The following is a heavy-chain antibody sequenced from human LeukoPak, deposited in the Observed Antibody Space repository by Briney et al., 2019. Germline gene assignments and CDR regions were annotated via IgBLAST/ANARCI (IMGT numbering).Heavy chain of an antibody. CDR2: IFSGGST. CDR1: GFTVSSNY. Sequence: GGSLRLSCAASGFTVSSNYMSWVRQAPGKGLEWVSVIFSGGSTSYADSVKGRFTISRDNYKNTLYLQMNSLRAEGTAVYYCAREAEMATTPGDYWGQGTLVTVCS. J-gene: IGHJ4*02. D-gene: IGHD5-24*01. CDR3: AREAEMATTPGDY. V-gene: IGHV3-53*01.